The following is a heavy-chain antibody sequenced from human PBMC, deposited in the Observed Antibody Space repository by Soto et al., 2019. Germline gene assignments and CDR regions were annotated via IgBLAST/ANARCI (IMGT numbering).Heavy chain of an antibody. D-gene: IGHD2-15*01. CDR3: ARVMFPHIAATGDNSFDP. J-gene: IGHJ5*02. CDR2: INSDGIST. V-gene: IGHV3-74*01. Sequence: EVPLVESGGGLVQPGGSLRLSCAASGFTFSNYWMHWVRQVPGKGLLWVSRINSDGISTNYADSVKGRFTISRDTAQNTLDLQMNSLRAEDTAVYYCARVMFPHIAATGDNSFDPWGQGTLVTVSS. CDR1: GFTFSNYW.